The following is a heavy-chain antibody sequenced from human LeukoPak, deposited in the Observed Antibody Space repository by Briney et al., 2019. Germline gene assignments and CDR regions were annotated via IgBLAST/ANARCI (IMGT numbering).Heavy chain of an antibody. CDR1: GGSISSYY. J-gene: IGHJ4*02. CDR3: ASFSWATGGHFDY. V-gene: IGHV4-59*01. Sequence: PSETLSLTCTVSGGSISSYYWSWIRQPPGKGLEWIGYIYYTGSTNYNPSLKSRVSISVDTSKNQFSLKLTSVTAADTAVYYCASFSWATGGHFDYWGQGTLVTVSS. D-gene: IGHD7-27*01. CDR2: IYYTGST.